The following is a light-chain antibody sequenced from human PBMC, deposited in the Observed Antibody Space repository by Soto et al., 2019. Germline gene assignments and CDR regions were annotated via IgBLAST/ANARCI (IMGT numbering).Light chain of an antibody. CDR2: DVS. V-gene: IGLV2-14*01. CDR1: SSDVGGYNY. Sequence: QSALTQPASVSGSPGQSITISCTGTSSDVGGYNYVSWYQQHPGKAPKLMIYDVSKRPSGVPHRFSGSKSGNTASLTISGLQAEEEADYYCCSYTGSSLWVFGGGTKLTVL. CDR3: CSYTGSSLWV. J-gene: IGLJ3*02.